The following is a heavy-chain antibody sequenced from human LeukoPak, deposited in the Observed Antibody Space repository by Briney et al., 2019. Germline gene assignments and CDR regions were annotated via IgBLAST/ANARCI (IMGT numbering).Heavy chain of an antibody. Sequence: TLSLTCTVSGGSIGSGGNYWSWLRQLPGKGLEWIGYIYYVGNTNYNPSLKSRLSMSVDTSKNQFSLSLTSVTAADTAVYYCARVEVIGSTRYFDYWGQGAMVSVSS. D-gene: IGHD3-16*02. V-gene: IGHV4-31*03. CDR1: GGSIGSGGNY. CDR2: IYYVGNT. J-gene: IGHJ4*02. CDR3: ARVEVIGSTRYFDY.